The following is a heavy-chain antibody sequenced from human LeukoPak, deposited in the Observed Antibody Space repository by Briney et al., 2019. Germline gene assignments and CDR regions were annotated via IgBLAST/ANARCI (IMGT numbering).Heavy chain of an antibody. CDR3: AKDQNDYGGNSGSFDY. CDR2: ISGSGDST. J-gene: IGHJ4*02. CDR1: GFTFSNYA. Sequence: PGGSLRLSCAASGFTFSNYAMSWVRQAPGKGLEWVAAISGSGDSTYYADSVKGRFTVSRDNSKNTLYLQMNSLRAEDTAVYYCAKDQNDYGGNSGSFDYWGQGTLVTVSS. V-gene: IGHV3-23*01. D-gene: IGHD4-23*01.